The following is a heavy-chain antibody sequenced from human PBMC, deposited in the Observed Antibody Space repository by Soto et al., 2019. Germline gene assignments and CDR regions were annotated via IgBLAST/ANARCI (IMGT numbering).Heavy chain of an antibody. V-gene: IGHV4-38-2*01. CDR2: IYRSGST. Sequence: PSATLSLTCAVSGFSISSGFYWGWIRQPPGKGLEWIGNIYRSGSTYYNPSLKSRVTISVDTSKNQFSLKLSSVTAADTAVYYCARAFYGDSAAYYSGMDVWGQGTTVTVS. D-gene: IGHD4-17*01. CDR3: ARAFYGDSAAYYSGMDV. CDR1: GFSISSGFY. J-gene: IGHJ6*02.